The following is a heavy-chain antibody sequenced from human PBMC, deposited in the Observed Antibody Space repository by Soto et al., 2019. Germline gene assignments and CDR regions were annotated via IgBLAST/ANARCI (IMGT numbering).Heavy chain of an antibody. CDR2: INHSGST. D-gene: IGHD5-12*01. CDR3: ARVTSRDGYNLDY. CDR1: GGSFSGYY. J-gene: IGHJ4*02. V-gene: IGHV4-34*01. Sequence: QVQLQQWGAGLLKPSETLSLTCAVYGGSFSGYYWSWIRQPPGKGLEWIGEINHSGSTNYNPSLKSRVTXSXDXXKNQFSLKLSSVTAADTAVYYCARVTSRDGYNLDYWGQGTLVTVSS.